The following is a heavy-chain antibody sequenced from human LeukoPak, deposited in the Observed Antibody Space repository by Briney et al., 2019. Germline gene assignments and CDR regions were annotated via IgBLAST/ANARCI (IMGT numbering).Heavy chain of an antibody. CDR3: ARDHNWYYGMDV. J-gene: IGHJ6*02. V-gene: IGHV4-34*01. CDR1: GGSFSGYY. CDR2: INHSGST. Sequence: PSETLSLTCAVYGGSFSGYYWSWIRQPPGKGLEWIGEINHSGSTNYNPSLKSRVTISVDTSKNQFSLKLSSVTAADTAVYYCARDHNWYYGMDVWGQGTTVTVSS. D-gene: IGHD1-20*01.